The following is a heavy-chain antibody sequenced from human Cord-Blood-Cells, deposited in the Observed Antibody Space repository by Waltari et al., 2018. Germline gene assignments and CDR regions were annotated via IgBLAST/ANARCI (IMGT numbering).Heavy chain of an antibody. Sequence: QVQLVQSGAEVKKPGASVKVSCKASGYTFTGYYMHWVRQAPGQGREWRGGINPNSGGTNYEQKVQGRVTMTRDTSISTAYMELSRLRSDDTAVYYCAREGNLDYWGQGTLVTVSS. CDR1: GYTFTGYY. J-gene: IGHJ4*02. CDR3: AREGNLDY. V-gene: IGHV1-2*02. CDR2: INPNSGGT.